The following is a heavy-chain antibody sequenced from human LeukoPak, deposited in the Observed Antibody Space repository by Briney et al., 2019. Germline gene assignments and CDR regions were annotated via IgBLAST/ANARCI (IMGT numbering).Heavy chain of an antibody. J-gene: IGHJ4*02. CDR1: GYTFSDFY. CDR2: ITPKSGDT. Sequence: ASVKVSCKASGYTFSDFYIHWVRQAPGQGLEYLGWITPKSGDTYSPQRFQGRVTMTRDASISTAYIELSSLRSDDTAVYFCARVRLADERAWAYRGQGTLATVSS. V-gene: IGHV1-2*02. D-gene: IGHD3-3*02. CDR3: ARVRLADERAWAY.